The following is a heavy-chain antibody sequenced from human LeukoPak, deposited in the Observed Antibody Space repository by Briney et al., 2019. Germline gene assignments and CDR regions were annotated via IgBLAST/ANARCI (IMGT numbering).Heavy chain of an antibody. J-gene: IGHJ6*03. CDR1: GGSISSYY. Sequence: SETLSLTCTVSGGSISSYYWSWIRQPPGKVLEWIGYIYYSGSTNYNPSLKSRVTISVDTSKNQFSLKLSSVTAADTAVYYCARNGLDSVVGGTSNNKQHYYYYYMDVWGKGTTVTVSS. D-gene: IGHD4-11*01. V-gene: IGHV4-59*01. CDR3: ARNGLDSVVGGTSNNKQHYYYYYMDV. CDR2: IYYSGST.